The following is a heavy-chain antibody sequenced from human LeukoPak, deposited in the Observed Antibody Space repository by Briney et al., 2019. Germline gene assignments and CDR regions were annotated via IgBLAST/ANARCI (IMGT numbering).Heavy chain of an antibody. CDR3: ARATEGLDY. CDR2: ISSDGSNK. V-gene: IGHV3-30*03. Sequence: GGSLRLSCAASGFTFSSYDIHWVRQAPGKGLEWVAVISSDGSNKYYADSVKGRFTISRDNSKNTLYLQTNSLRAEDTAVYYCARATEGLDYWGQGTLVTVSS. J-gene: IGHJ4*02. CDR1: GFTFSSYD.